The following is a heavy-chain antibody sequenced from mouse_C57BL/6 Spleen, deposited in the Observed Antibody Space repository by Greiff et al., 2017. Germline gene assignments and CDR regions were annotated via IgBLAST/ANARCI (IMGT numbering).Heavy chain of an antibody. Sequence: EVKLVESEGGLVQPGSSMKLSCTASGFTFSDYYMAWVRQVPEKGLEWVANINYDGSSTYYLDYLKSRFIISRDNAKNILYLQMSSLKSEDTATYYCAREGVYYGNSYYFDYWGQGTTLTVSS. D-gene: IGHD2-1*01. CDR2: INYDGSST. CDR1: GFTFSDYY. CDR3: AREGVYYGNSYYFDY. V-gene: IGHV5-16*01. J-gene: IGHJ2*01.